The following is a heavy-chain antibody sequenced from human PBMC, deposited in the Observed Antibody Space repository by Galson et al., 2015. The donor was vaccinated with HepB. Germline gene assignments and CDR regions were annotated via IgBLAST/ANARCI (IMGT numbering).Heavy chain of an antibody. J-gene: IGHJ4*02. CDR3: ARDVDHRFDH. CDR2: ISTNSGDK. V-gene: IGHV1-18*01. CDR1: GYIFTSKG. Sequence: SVKVSCKASGYIFTSKGISWVRQAPGQGLEWMGWISTNSGDKNYEQKFQGRVTMTTDTSTSTAYMELRSLRSDDTAVEYCARDVDHRFDHWGQGTLVTVSS.